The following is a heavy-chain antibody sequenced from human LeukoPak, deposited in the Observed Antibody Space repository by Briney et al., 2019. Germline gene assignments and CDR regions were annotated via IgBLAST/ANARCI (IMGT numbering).Heavy chain of an antibody. J-gene: IGHJ2*01. CDR1: GFTFSSYE. V-gene: IGHV3-23*01. CDR3: AKEHGEFDL. D-gene: IGHD7-27*01. Sequence: GGSLRLSCAASGFTFSSYEMNWVRQAPGKGLEWVSYISSGGSTYYADSVKGRFTISRDNSKNTLYLQMNSLRAEDTAVYYCAKEHGEFDLWGRGTLVTVSS. CDR2: ISSGGST.